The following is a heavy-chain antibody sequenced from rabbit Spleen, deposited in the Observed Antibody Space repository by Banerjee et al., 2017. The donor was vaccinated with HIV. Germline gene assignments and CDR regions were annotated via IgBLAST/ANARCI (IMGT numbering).Heavy chain of an antibody. CDR3: ARGSAAMTMVITGFYLNL. V-gene: IGHV1S45*01. J-gene: IGHJ4*01. CDR2: IYGDRSGST. CDR1: GVSFSDKDV. D-gene: IGHD2-1*01. Sequence: EQLEESGGGLVKPEGSLTLTCKASGVSFSDKDVMCWVRQAPGKGLECIACIYGDRSGSTYYANWAKGRFTISRTSSTTVTLEMTSLTAADTATYFCARGSAAMTMVITGFYLNLWGPGTLVTVS.